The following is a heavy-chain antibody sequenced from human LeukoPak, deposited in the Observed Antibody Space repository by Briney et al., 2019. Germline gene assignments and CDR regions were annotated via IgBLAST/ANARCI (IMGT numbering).Heavy chain of an antibody. CDR1: GFTFSSYA. J-gene: IGHJ4*02. D-gene: IGHD3-22*01. V-gene: IGHV3-30-3*01. CDR3: ARDLTMIVVDGHGG. Sequence: GGSLRLSCAASGFTFSSYAMDWVRQAPGKGREWVAVISYDGSNKYSASSVKARFPISRDNSKNTLYLQINSLRAEDTAVYYCARDLTMIVVDGHGGWGQGPLVPASP. CDR2: ISYDGSNK.